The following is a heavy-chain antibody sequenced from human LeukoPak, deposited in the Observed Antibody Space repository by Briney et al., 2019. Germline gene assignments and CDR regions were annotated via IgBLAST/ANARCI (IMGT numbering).Heavy chain of an antibody. CDR3: ARRVAVGTYVFDY. D-gene: IGHD6-13*01. V-gene: IGHV5-51*01. J-gene: IGHJ4*02. CDR2: IYPGDSDT. Sequence: GESLKISCKGSGYSFNSYWIDWLRHKPGKGLEWMGMIYPGDSDTRYSPAFQGQVTISAGKSISTAYLQWSSLKASDTAMYYCARRVAVGTYVFDYWGQGTLVTVSS. CDR1: GYSFNSYW.